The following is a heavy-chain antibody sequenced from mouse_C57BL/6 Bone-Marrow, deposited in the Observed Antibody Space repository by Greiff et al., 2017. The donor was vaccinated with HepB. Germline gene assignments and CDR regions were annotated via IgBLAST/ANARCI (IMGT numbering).Heavy chain of an antibody. V-gene: IGHV1-80*01. CDR2: IYPGDGDT. CDR3: ARSLYYGSSPPMDY. J-gene: IGHJ4*01. Sequence: VQLQQSGAELVKPGASVKISCKASGYAFSSYWMNWVKQRPGRGLEWIGQIYPGDGDTNNNGKSKGKATLTADNSSSTAYMQLSSLTSEDSAVYFCARSLYYGSSPPMDYWGQGTSVTVSS. CDR1: GYAFSSYW. D-gene: IGHD1-1*01.